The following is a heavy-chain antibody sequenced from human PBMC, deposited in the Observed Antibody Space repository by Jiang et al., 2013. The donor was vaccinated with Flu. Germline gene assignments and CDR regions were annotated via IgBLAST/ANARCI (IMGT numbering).Heavy chain of an antibody. CDR3: ARHYVGEEYYGSGAVIDY. J-gene: IGHJ4*02. CDR2: IYYSGST. V-gene: IGHV4-39*01. Sequence: KGLEWIGSIYYSGSTYYNPSLKSRVTISVDTSKNQXSLKLSSVTAADTAVYYCARHYVGEEYYGSGAVIDYWGQGTLVTVSS. D-gene: IGHD3-10*01.